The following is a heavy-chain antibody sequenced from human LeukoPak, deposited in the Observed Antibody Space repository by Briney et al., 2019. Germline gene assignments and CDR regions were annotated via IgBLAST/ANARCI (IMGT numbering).Heavy chain of an antibody. Sequence: SETLSLTCTVSGGSISSNGYYWAWFRQPPGKGLEWIGEIYHSGSTNYNPSLKSRVTISVDKSKNQFSLKLSSVTAADTAVYYCAGARGYDQRGSTFDYWGQGTLVTVSS. V-gene: IGHV4-39*07. CDR1: GGSISSNGYY. CDR2: IYHSGST. CDR3: AGARGYDQRGSTFDY. J-gene: IGHJ4*02. D-gene: IGHD5-12*01.